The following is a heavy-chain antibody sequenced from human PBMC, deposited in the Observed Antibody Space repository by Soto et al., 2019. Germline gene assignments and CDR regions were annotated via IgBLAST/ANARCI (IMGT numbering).Heavy chain of an antibody. CDR3: ARRPWLSGYYDY. J-gene: IGHJ4*02. CDR1: GYSFFSHW. V-gene: IGHV5-51*01. Sequence: GESLKTSCKGSGYSFFSHWIGWVRRMPGKGLEWGGIIYPADSETRYSPSFQGQVTISVDKSINTDYLQWSSLKASDTAMYYCARRPWLSGYYDYWGQGTLVTVSS. D-gene: IGHD3-22*01. CDR2: IYPADSET.